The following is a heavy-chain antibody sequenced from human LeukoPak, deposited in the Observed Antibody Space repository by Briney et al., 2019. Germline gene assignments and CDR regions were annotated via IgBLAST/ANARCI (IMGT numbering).Heavy chain of an antibody. CDR1: GFTFSSYA. Sequence: PGGSLRLSCAASGFTFSSYAMHWVSQAPGKGLEWVAVISYDGSNKYYADSVKGRFTISRDNSKNTLYLQMNSLRAEDTAVYYCARASGRYYYYGMDVWGQGTTVTVSS. V-gene: IGHV3-30-3*01. CDR3: ARASGRYYYYGMDV. J-gene: IGHJ6*02. CDR2: ISYDGSNK. D-gene: IGHD1-14*01.